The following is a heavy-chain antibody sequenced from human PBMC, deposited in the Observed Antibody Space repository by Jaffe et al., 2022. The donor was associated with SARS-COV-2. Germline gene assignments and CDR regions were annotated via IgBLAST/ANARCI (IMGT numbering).Heavy chain of an antibody. CDR2: MTGGGVHT. Sequence: EVQLVESGGGLAQPGGSLRLSCAASGFIFNNYAMSWVRQVPGKGLEWVSTMTGGGVHTYYADSVKGRFTISRDSSRNMVSLQMNSLRVEDTAVYYCTKRGVGTVTWSSFDPWGQGTLVTVSS. CDR3: TKRGVGTVTWSSFDP. J-gene: IGHJ5*02. D-gene: IGHD2-8*02. V-gene: IGHV3-23*04. CDR1: GFIFNNYA.